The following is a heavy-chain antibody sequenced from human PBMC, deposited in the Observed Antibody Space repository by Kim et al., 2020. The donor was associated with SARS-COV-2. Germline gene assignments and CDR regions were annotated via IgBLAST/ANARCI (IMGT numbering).Heavy chain of an antibody. CDR3: VRDRMGGAFDI. D-gene: IGHD2-15*01. CDR2: ITKSSATI. J-gene: IGHJ3*02. V-gene: IGHV3-48*02. CDR1: GFTFSAYD. Sequence: GGSLRLPCATSGFTFSAYDMNWVRQAPGKGLEWLSFITKSSATIYYADSVQGRFTISRDNAKNSLYLQMNSLRDEDTALYYCVRDRMGGAFDIWGQGTM.